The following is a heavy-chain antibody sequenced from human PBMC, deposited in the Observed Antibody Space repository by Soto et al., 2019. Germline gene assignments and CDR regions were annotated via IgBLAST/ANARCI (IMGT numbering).Heavy chain of an antibody. J-gene: IGHJ3*02. CDR1: GFTFSSYG. V-gene: IGHV3-30*18. CDR2: ISYDGSNK. Sequence: GGSLRLSCAASGFTFSSYGMHWVRQAPGKGLEWVAVISYDGSNKYYADSVKGRFTISRDNSKNTLYLQMNSLRAEDRAVYYCAKDGHPPLGVAAAGTPIVVTNAFDIWGQGTMVTVSS. CDR3: AKDGHPPLGVAAAGTPIVVTNAFDI. D-gene: IGHD6-13*01.